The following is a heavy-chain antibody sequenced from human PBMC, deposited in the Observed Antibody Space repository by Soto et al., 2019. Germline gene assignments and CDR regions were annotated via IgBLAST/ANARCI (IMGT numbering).Heavy chain of an antibody. Sequence: QVHLVQSGVEVKTPGASLKVSCQASGYTFCTYDISWVRQAPGQGLEWMGWISTYSGDTKYAQKFQGRVTMTTDTSTTTAYLELRSLRSDDTAVYYCARHHGPTTSENWFDPWGQGTLVTVSS. CDR2: ISTYSGDT. CDR3: ARHHGPTTSENWFDP. V-gene: IGHV1-18*01. J-gene: IGHJ5*02. CDR1: GYTFCTYD. D-gene: IGHD5-12*01.